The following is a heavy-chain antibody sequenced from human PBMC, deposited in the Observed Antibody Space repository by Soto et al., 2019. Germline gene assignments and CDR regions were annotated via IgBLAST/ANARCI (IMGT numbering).Heavy chain of an antibody. J-gene: IGHJ5*02. Sequence: ASVKVSCKASGYTFTSYAMHWVRQAPGQRLEWMGWINAGNGNTKYSQKFQGRVTITRDTSASTAYMELSSLRSEDTAVYYCARVPPVYISGWYASRWFAPWGQGTLVTV. CDR1: GYTFTSYA. CDR3: ARVPPVYISGWYASRWFAP. D-gene: IGHD6-19*01. CDR2: INAGNGNT. V-gene: IGHV1-3*01.